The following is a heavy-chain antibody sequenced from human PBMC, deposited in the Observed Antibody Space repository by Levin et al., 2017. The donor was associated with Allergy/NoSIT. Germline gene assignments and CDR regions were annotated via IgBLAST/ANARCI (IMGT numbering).Heavy chain of an antibody. Sequence: RGESLKISCAASGFTFSSAWLTYFRQAPGKRLEWVGRIKSKTSGGTTDYTDPVRGSFIISRDASKNMVYLQMNSLKNEDTAVYYCVEDVSELGHREFDFWGQGTLVTVSS. V-gene: IGHV3-15*01. CDR1: GFTFSSAW. D-gene: IGHD1-14*01. J-gene: IGHJ4*02. CDR3: VEDVSELGHREFDF. CDR2: IKSKTSGGTT.